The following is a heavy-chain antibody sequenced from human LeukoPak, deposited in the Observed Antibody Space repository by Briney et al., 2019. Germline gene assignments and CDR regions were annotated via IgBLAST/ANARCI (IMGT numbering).Heavy chain of an antibody. CDR2: IVVGSGNT. V-gene: IGHV1-58*02. Sequence: ASVKVSCKASGFTFTSSAMQWVRQARGQRLEWIGWIVVGSGNTNYAQKFQERATITRDMSTSTAYMELSSLRSEDTAVYYCAASYYYDSSGRGGYYYYYMDVWGKGTTVTVSS. D-gene: IGHD3-22*01. CDR1: GFTFTSSA. CDR3: AASYYYDSSGRGGYYYYYMDV. J-gene: IGHJ6*03.